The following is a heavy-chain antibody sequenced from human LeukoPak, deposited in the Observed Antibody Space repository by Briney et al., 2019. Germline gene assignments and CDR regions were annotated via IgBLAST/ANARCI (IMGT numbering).Heavy chain of an antibody. Sequence: SETLSLTCSVSGGSISTYYWSWIRQPAGKGLEWIGRISTSGSTNYNPSLKNRVTMSIDTSKNQFSLRLTPVTAADTAVYYCARDLGIAVAGYYYYYMDVWGKGTTVIISS. J-gene: IGHJ6*03. CDR1: GGSISTYY. CDR3: ARDLGIAVAGYYYYYMDV. CDR2: ISTSGST. V-gene: IGHV4-4*07. D-gene: IGHD6-19*01.